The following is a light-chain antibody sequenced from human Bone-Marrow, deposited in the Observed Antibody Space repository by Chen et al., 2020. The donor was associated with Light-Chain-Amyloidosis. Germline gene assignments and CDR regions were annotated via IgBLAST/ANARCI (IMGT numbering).Light chain of an antibody. CDR2: DDS. CDR3: QVWDRSSDRPV. Sequence: SYVLTQPSSVSVAPGQTAPIACGGNNIGSTSVHWYQQPPGQAPLLVVYDDSDRPSGIPARLSGSNSGNTATLTISRVEAGDEADYYCQVWDRSSDRPVFGGGTKLTVL. V-gene: IGLV3-21*02. CDR1: NIGSTS. J-gene: IGLJ3*02.